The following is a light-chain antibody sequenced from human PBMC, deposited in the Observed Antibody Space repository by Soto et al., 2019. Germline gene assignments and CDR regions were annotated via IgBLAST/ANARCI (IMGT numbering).Light chain of an antibody. V-gene: IGKV3-11*01. CDR1: QSVSTS. CDR3: QVRDVWPS. Sequence: LVLTQSPVTLAVSPGESAVLSCRASQSVSTSLAWYQHKPGQAPRLFIYDASKRAPGIPARFTGSGSGAHFTLTISSLEPEEIAVYYCQVRDVWPSFGQGTKVDIK. CDR2: DAS. J-gene: IGKJ1*01.